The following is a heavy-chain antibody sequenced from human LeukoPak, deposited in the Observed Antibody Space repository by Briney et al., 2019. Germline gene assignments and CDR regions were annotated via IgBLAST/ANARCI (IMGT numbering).Heavy chain of an antibody. V-gene: IGHV3-21*04. CDR2: IGISSNKI. Sequence: GGSLRLSCAASGFTLRSYTMNWVRQAPGKGLEWVSSIGISSNKIYYADSVKGRFIISRDNSKNTLYLQMNSLRGEDTAVYYCARVLSVSYCDSWGQGTLVTVSS. CDR1: GFTLRSYT. D-gene: IGHD2/OR15-2a*01. CDR3: ARVLSVSYCDS. J-gene: IGHJ4*02.